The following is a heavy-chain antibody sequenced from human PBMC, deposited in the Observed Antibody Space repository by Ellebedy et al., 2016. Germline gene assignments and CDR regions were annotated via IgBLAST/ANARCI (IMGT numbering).Heavy chain of an antibody. CDR2: VYYNGDT. D-gene: IGHD6-19*01. V-gene: IGHV4-61*01. J-gene: IGHJ4*02. CDR3: AREGQQWLDFDS. CDR1: GGSVRTTSSF. Sequence: SETLSLTCTVSGGSVRTTSSFWSWIRQAPGKGLEWIGYVYYNGDTNYNPSLRSRVTISVATSKNQFSLRLNSVTAADTAVYYCAREGQQWLDFDSWGQGTLVTVSS.